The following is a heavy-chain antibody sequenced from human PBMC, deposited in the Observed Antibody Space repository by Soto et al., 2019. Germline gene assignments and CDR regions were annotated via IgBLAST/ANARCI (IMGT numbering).Heavy chain of an antibody. CDR2: IYWDDDK. J-gene: IGHJ5*02. Sequence: QITLKESGPTLVKPTQTLTLTCSFSGFSLSTSGVGVGWIRQPPGKALEWLALIYWDDDKRYSPSLKSRLTITKDTSKNQVVLTTTKMAPVDTATYYCVHANDLLSGTNRFDPWGQGTLVTVSS. CDR1: GFSLSTSGVG. D-gene: IGHD3-3*01. V-gene: IGHV2-5*02. CDR3: VHANDLLSGTNRFDP.